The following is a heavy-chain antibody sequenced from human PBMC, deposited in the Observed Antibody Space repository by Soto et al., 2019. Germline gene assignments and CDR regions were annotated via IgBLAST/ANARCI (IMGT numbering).Heavy chain of an antibody. CDR3: ARDGEREYGASWFDP. D-gene: IGHD3-10*01. Sequence: QVQLQESGPGLVKPSQTLSLTCTVSGGSISSGGYYWSWIRQHPGKGLEWIGYIYYSGSTYYKPSVKSRVTISVDTAKNQCALKLSSVTAADTAVYYCARDGEREYGASWFDPWGQGTLVTVSS. J-gene: IGHJ5*02. CDR1: GGSISSGGYY. CDR2: IYYSGST. V-gene: IGHV4-31*03.